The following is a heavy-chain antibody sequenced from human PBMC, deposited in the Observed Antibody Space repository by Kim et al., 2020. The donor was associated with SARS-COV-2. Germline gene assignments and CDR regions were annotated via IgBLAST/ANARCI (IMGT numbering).Heavy chain of an antibody. CDR3: ARVLRNYWYFDL. J-gene: IGHJ2*01. V-gene: IGHV4-39*07. Sequence: YYNPSLKGRVTISVETSKNQFSLKLSSVTAADTAVYYCARVLRNYWYFDLWGRGTLVTVSS.